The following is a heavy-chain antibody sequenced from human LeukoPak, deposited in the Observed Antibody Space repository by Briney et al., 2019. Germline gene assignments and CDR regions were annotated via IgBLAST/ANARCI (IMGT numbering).Heavy chain of an antibody. Sequence: GGSLRLSCAASGFTFDDYAMHWVRQAPGKGLEWVSGISWNSGSIGYADSVKGRFTISRDNAKNSLYLQMNSLRAEDTALYYCAKDGIDSSGWYWYFDLWGRGTLVTVSS. CDR2: ISWNSGSI. J-gene: IGHJ2*01. V-gene: IGHV3-9*01. D-gene: IGHD6-19*01. CDR3: AKDGIDSSGWYWYFDL. CDR1: GFTFDDYA.